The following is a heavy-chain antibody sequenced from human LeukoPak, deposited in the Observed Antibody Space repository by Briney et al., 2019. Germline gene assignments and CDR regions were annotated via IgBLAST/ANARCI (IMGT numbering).Heavy chain of an antibody. Sequence: GSVKVSCKASGYTFTGYYMHWVRQAPGQGLEWMGWINPNSGGTNYAQKFQGRVTMTRDTSISTAYMELSRLRSDDTAVYYCARVKNSSSWYADDAFDIWGQGTMVTVSS. CDR1: GYTFTGYY. CDR3: ARVKNSSSWYADDAFDI. V-gene: IGHV1-2*02. CDR2: INPNSGGT. J-gene: IGHJ3*02. D-gene: IGHD6-13*01.